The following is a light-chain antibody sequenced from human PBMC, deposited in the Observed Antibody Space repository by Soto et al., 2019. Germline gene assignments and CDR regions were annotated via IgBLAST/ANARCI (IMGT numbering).Light chain of an antibody. CDR3: QQSSNWL. CDR2: DAS. J-gene: IGKJ3*01. V-gene: IGKV3-11*01. CDR1: QSVSNY. Sequence: EIVLTQSPATLSLSPGERATLSCRASQSVSNYVAWYQQKPGQAPRLLIYDASNRATGIPSRFSGSGSGTAFTLTSSSLEPEDFAVYYWQQSSNWLFGPGTKVDIK.